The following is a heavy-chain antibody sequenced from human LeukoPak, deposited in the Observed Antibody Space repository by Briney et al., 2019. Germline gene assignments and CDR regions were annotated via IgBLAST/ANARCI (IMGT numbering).Heavy chain of an antibody. CDR3: VRGGAIRVAGMTPFDY. CDR2: TYYRSKWYN. CDR1: GDSVSSNSAI. D-gene: IGHD1-1*01. Sequence: SQTLSLTCAISGDSVSSNSAIWNWIRQSPSRGLEWLGRTYYRSKWYNDYAVSVISRITINSDTSKNQLSLQLNSVTPEDTATYYCVRGGAIRVAGMTPFDYWGQGTLVTVSS. V-gene: IGHV6-1*01. J-gene: IGHJ4*02.